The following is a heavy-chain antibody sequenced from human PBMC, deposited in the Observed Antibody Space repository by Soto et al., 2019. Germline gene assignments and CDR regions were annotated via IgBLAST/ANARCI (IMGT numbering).Heavy chain of an antibody. V-gene: IGHV2-5*02. Sequence: SGPTLVNPPQPLTLTCTFSGFSLSTSGVGVGWIRQPPGKALEWLALIYWDDDKRYSPSLKSRLTITKDTSKNQVVLTMTNMDPVDTATYYCAHALIAAAGTPWFDPWGQGTLVTVSS. CDR1: GFSLSTSGVG. CDR2: IYWDDDK. J-gene: IGHJ5*02. CDR3: AHALIAAAGTPWFDP. D-gene: IGHD6-13*01.